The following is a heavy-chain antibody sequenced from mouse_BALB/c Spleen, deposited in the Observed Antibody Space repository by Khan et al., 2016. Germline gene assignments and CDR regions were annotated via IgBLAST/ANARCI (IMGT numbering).Heavy chain of an antibody. CDR1: GYTFSSYW. CDR2: IFPGRGST. D-gene: IGHD1-1*01. V-gene: IGHV1-9*01. J-gene: IGHJ3*01. Sequence: QVQLQQPAAELTKPGASGKISRKATGYTFSSYWIEWVKQSPGHGLEWIGQIFPGRGSTNSHEQFKGKATFTAATSSTTANRQLSSLTSEDSAVYYCARHCYGSSSCAYWGQGTLVTVPA. CDR3: ARHCYGSSSCAY.